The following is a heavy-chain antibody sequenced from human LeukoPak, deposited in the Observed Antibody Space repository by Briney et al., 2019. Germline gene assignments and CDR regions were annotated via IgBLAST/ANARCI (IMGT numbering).Heavy chain of an antibody. Sequence: PGGSLRLSCAASGFTFSSYAMSWVRQAPGKGLEWVSVIYSGGSTYYADSVKGRFTISRDNSKNTLYLQMNSLRAEDTAVYYCARVRGIYVWGSYRPNWFDPWGQGSLVTVSS. D-gene: IGHD3-16*02. V-gene: IGHV3-53*01. CDR1: GFTFSSYA. CDR2: IYSGGST. CDR3: ARVRGIYVWGSYRPNWFDP. J-gene: IGHJ5*02.